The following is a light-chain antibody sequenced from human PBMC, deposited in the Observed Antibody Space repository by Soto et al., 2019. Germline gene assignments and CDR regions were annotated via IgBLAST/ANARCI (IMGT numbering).Light chain of an antibody. V-gene: IGLV2-14*01. CDR3: SSPSTSHARV. Sequence: QSALTQPAFVSGSPGQSITISCTGSSSDVGAYDYVSWYQQHPDKAPRLIIYDVYNRPSGVSSRFSGSKSGNTASLAISGLQAEDEADYYCSSPSTSHARVFGGGTKLTVL. CDR1: SSDVGAYDY. CDR2: DVY. J-gene: IGLJ2*01.